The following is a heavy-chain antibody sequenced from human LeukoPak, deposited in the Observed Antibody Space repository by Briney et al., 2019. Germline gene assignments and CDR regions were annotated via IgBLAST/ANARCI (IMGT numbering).Heavy chain of an antibody. V-gene: IGHV3-23*01. CDR3: AKAGEGVWFGRTAGYFDY. CDR2: ISGSGDNM. Sequence: GGSLRLSCLASKFTFNNYAMTWVRQAPGKGLEWVSSISGSGDNMDYADSVKGRFTISRDNSKNTLYLQMNSLRAEDTAVYYCAKAGEGVWFGRTAGYFDYWGQGTLVTVSS. D-gene: IGHD3-10*01. J-gene: IGHJ4*02. CDR1: KFTFNNYA.